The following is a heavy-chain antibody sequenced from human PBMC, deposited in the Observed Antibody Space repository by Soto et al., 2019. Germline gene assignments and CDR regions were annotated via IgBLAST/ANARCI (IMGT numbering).Heavy chain of an antibody. D-gene: IGHD6-13*01. CDR1: GYTFTSYD. CDR2: MNPNSGNT. J-gene: IGHJ5*02. Sequence: ASVKVSCKASGYTFTSYDINWVRQATGQGLEWMGWMNPNSGNTGYAQKFQGRVTITRNTSISTAYMELSSLRSEVTAVYYCARDLAAAAPNWFDPWGQGTLVTVSS. CDR3: ARDLAAAAPNWFDP. V-gene: IGHV1-8*01.